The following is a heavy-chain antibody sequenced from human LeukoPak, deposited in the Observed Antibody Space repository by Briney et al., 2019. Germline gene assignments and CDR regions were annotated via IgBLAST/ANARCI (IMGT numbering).Heavy chain of an antibody. J-gene: IGHJ5*02. Sequence: GESLKISCKGSGYSFTSYWIGWVRQMPGKGLEWMGIIYPGDSDTRYSPSFQGQVTISADKSISTAYLQWSSLKASDTAMYYCARQGYSSGWYNWFDPWGQGTLVTVSS. CDR2: IYPGDSDT. CDR3: ARQGYSSGWYNWFDP. CDR1: GYSFTSYW. V-gene: IGHV5-51*01. D-gene: IGHD6-19*01.